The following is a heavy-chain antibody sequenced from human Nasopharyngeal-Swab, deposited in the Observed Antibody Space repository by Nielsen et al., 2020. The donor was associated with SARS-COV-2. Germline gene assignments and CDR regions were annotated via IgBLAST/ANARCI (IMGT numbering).Heavy chain of an antibody. CDR3: ARGPVRYDFWSGYYCGFDY. D-gene: IGHD3-3*01. CDR2: IHHSGGT. V-gene: IGHV4-34*01. J-gene: IGHJ4*02. CDR1: GVSFSGYY. Sequence: SETLSLTCAVYGVSFSGYYSRCIRQPPGKGLEWLGEIHHSGGTDYNPSPKSLVTISVDTSKNQFSLKLSSVTAADTAVFYCARGPVRYDFWSGYYCGFDYWGQGTLVTVSS.